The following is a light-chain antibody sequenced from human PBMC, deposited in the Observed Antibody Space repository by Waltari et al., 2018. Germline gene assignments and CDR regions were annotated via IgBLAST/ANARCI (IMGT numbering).Light chain of an antibody. CDR2: WAS. V-gene: IGKV4-1*01. J-gene: IGKJ2*01. CDR1: QSVLLSSNNKNY. CDR3: QEFYSAAYT. Sequence: DIVMTQSPDSLPVSLGERATIDRKSSQSVLLSSNNKNYLAWYQQKAGQPPKLLIYWASTRESGVPDRFSGSGSGTDFTLTISSLQAEDVAVYYCQEFYSAAYTFGQGTKLEIK.